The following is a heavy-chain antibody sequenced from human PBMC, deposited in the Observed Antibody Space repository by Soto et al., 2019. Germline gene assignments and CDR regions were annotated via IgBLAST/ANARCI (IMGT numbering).Heavy chain of an antibody. CDR1: GGSISSGDYY. V-gene: IGHV4-30-4*01. CDR2: IYYSGST. Sequence: SETLSLTCTVSGGSISSGDYYWSWIRQPPGKGLEWIGYIYYSGSTYYNPSLKSRVSISVDTSKNQFSLKLSSVTAADTAVYYCAREGLRDYYYYGMDVWGQGTTVTVSS. D-gene: IGHD4-17*01. J-gene: IGHJ6*02. CDR3: AREGLRDYYYYGMDV.